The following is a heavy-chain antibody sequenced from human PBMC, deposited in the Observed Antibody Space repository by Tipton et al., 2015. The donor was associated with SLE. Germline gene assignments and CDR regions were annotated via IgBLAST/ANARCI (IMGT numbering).Heavy chain of an antibody. CDR1: GDSIGRYF. V-gene: IGHV4-59*08. J-gene: IGHJ4*02. CDR3: ARHGYGPAATSYYFDS. D-gene: IGHD2-2*01. CDR2: THYSGFT. Sequence: LRLSCTVSGDSIGRYFWSWIRQPPGKGLEWIGYTHYSGFTNYNPSLKSRLAISVDPSQNQFSLRLNSLTAADTAVYFCARHGYGPAATSYYFDSWGQGTLVTVSS.